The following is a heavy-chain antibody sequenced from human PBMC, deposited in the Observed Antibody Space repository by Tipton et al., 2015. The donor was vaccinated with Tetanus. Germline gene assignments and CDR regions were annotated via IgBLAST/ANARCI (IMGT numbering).Heavy chain of an antibody. J-gene: IGHJ4*02. CDR1: GGSISSSSYY. V-gene: IGHV4-39*01. CDR3: ARPRGQLTFDY. Sequence: LRLSCTVSGGSISSSSYYWGWIRQPPGKGLEWIGSIYYRGSTYYNPSLKSRVTISVDTSKNQFSLKLSSVTAADTAVYYCARPRGQLTFDYWGQGTLVTVSS. D-gene: IGHD2-2*01. CDR2: IYYRGST.